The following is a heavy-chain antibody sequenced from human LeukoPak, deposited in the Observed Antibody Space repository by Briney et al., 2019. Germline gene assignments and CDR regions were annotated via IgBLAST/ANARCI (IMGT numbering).Heavy chain of an antibody. CDR1: GFTFSSYS. CDR2: ISISSSYI. Sequence: GGSLRLSCAASGFTFSSYSMNWVRQAPGKGLEWVSSISISSSYIYYADSVKGRFTISRDNSKNTLYLQMNSLRAEDTAVYYCANMGGKGAAAIGRYYYYGMDVWGQGTTVTVSS. D-gene: IGHD2-2*02. J-gene: IGHJ6*02. V-gene: IGHV3-21*04. CDR3: ANMGGKGAAAIGRYYYYGMDV.